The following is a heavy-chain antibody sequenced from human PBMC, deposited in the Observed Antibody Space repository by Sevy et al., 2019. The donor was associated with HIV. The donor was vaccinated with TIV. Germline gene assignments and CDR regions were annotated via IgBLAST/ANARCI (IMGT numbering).Heavy chain of an antibody. D-gene: IGHD1-1*01. CDR1: RFTFSSYS. V-gene: IGHV3-21*01. CDR3: ARGTNTKGFAIKVGGDF. Sequence: GGSLRLSCAASRFTFSSYSMNWVRQAPGKGLEWVSSISSSRSYIFYADSVKGRFTISRDNAKNSLYLQMNSLRAEDTAVYYCARGTNTKGFAIKVGGDFWGQGTLVTVSS. CDR2: ISSSRSYI. J-gene: IGHJ4*02.